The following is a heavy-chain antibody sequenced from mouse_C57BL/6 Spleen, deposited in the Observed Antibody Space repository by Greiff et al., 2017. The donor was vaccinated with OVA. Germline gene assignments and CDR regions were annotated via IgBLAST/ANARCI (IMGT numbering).Heavy chain of an antibody. CDR1: GFTFSSYA. V-gene: IGHV5-4*01. D-gene: IGHD2-12*01. J-gene: IGHJ1*03. CDR3: ARDGAYYSYFDV. Sequence: EVMLVESGGGLVKPGGSLKLSCAASGFTFSSYAMSWVRQTPEKRLEWVATISDGGSYTYYPDNVKGRFTISRDNAKNNLYLQMSHLKSEDTAMYYCARDGAYYSYFDVWGTGTTVTVSS. CDR2: ISDGGSYT.